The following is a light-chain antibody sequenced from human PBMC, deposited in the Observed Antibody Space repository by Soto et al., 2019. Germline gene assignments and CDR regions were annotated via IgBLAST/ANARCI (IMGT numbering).Light chain of an antibody. CDR2: DGS. Sequence: QSVLTQPASVSGSPGQSITISCTGTSSDVGSYNLVSWYQQHPGKAPKLMIYDGSKRPSGVSNRFSGSKSGNTASLTISGLQAEDEADYYCCSYAGSSRVFGGGTQLTVL. CDR1: SSDVGSYNL. CDR3: CSYAGSSRV. J-gene: IGLJ3*02. V-gene: IGLV2-23*01.